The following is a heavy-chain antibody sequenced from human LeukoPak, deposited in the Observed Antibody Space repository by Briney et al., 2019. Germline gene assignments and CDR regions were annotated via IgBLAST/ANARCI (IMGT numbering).Heavy chain of an antibody. Sequence: SETLSLTCTVSGGSISSSSYYWGWIRQPPGKGLEWIGSIYYSGSTYYNPSLKSRVTISVDTSKNQFSLKLSSVTAADTAVYYCAIEMATRSFDYWGQGTLVTVSS. CDR1: GGSISSSSYY. D-gene: IGHD5-24*01. CDR3: AIEMATRSFDY. J-gene: IGHJ4*02. CDR2: IYYSGST. V-gene: IGHV4-39*02.